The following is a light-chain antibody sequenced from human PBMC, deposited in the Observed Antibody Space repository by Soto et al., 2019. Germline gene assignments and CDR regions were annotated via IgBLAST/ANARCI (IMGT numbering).Light chain of an antibody. CDR1: QDISNY. CDR3: QQYGNLPPTYT. V-gene: IGKV1-33*01. J-gene: IGKJ2*01. CDR2: DAS. Sequence: DIGVTQSPSCLSASVGDRITITCQTSQDISNYLNWFQQKPGMPPKLLIYDASNLATGVPSRFSGNGSGTTFTFIISSLQPEDVATYYCQQYGNLPPTYTFGLGTKLEIK.